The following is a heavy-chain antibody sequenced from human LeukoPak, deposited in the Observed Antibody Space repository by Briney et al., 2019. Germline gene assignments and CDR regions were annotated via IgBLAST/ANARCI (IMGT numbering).Heavy chain of an antibody. V-gene: IGHV3-23*01. D-gene: IGHD2-21*01. CDR3: ATIEQFPTFDY. CDR2: MTGSGDFK. CDR1: GFTFSTYV. J-gene: IGHJ4*02. Sequence: GGSLRLSCAASGFTFSTYVMGWVRQAPGKGLEWVSAMTGSGDFKTYADSVKGRFTISRDNSKNTLYLQMNSLRAEDTAVYYCATIEQFPTFDYWGQGTLVTVSS.